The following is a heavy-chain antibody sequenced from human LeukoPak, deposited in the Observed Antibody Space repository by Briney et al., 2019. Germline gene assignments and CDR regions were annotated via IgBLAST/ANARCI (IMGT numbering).Heavy chain of an antibody. CDR1: GGSLNRFY. CDR3: ARDSPDGYTSGHYFYYLDV. Sequence: SETLSLTCTVSGGSLNRFYWAWIRQPAGRGLEWIGRIHSSGTTNYNPSLESRLTFSLDTSQNQFTLKLSSVTAADTAVYYCARDSPDGYTSGHYFYYLDVWGKGTTVTVSS. J-gene: IGHJ6*03. V-gene: IGHV4-4*07. D-gene: IGHD5-18*01. CDR2: IHSSGTT.